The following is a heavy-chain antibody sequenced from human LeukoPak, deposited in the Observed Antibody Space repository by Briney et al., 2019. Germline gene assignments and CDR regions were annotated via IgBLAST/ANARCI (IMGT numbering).Heavy chain of an antibody. J-gene: IGHJ4*02. V-gene: IGHV4-39*01. CDR1: GGSIAGSSDY. CDR3: ARRSIAAAVDY. Sequence: SETLFLTCPVSGGSIAGSSDYWGWIRQPPGKGLEWIGSVYYTGITDYNPSLKSRATIFVDTSENKFSLNLTSVTAADTAVYYCARRSIAAAVDYWGRGTLVTVSS. D-gene: IGHD6-13*01. CDR2: VYYTGIT.